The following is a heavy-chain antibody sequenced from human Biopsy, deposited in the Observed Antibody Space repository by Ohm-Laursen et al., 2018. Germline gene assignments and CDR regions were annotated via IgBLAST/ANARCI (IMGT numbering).Heavy chain of an antibody. Sequence: ASVKVSCKTSGYTFTSYEINWVRQATGQGLEWMGWMNPDSGNTGYAQNFQGRVTMTRNTSISTAYMELSSLRSEDTAVYFCARADPPLFYYGSGSSNWFDPWGQGTLVIVSP. V-gene: IGHV1-8*01. CDR1: GYTFTSYE. J-gene: IGHJ5*02. CDR2: MNPDSGNT. D-gene: IGHD3-10*01. CDR3: ARADPPLFYYGSGSSNWFDP.